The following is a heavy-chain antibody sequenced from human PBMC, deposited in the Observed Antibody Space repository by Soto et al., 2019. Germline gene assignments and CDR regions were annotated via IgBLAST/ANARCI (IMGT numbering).Heavy chain of an antibody. J-gene: IGHJ6*02. Sequence: QVQLVQSGAEVKKPGSSVKVSCKASGGTFSSYAISWVRQAPGQGLEWMGGIIPIFGTANYAQKFQGRVTITADDSTSKAYMGLSSLRSEDTAVYYCARHVPAAGYYYGMDVWGQGTTVTGSS. D-gene: IGHD2-2*01. CDR1: GGTFSSYA. CDR3: ARHVPAAGYYYGMDV. V-gene: IGHV1-69*12. CDR2: IIPIFGTA.